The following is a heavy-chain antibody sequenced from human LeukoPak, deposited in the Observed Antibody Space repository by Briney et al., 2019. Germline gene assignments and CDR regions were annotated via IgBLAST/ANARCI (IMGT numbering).Heavy chain of an antibody. CDR2: INSDGSST. Sequence: GGSLRLSCAASGFTFSSYEMNWVRQAPGKGLVWVSRINSDGSSTSYADSVKGRFTISRDNAKNTLYLQMNSLRAEDTAVYYCARSRLRWELGAFDIWGQGTMVTVSS. CDR3: ARSRLRWELGAFDI. J-gene: IGHJ3*02. CDR1: GFTFSSYE. V-gene: IGHV3-74*01. D-gene: IGHD1-26*01.